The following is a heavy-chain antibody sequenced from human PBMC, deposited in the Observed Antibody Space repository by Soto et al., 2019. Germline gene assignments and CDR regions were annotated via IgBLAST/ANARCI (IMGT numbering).Heavy chain of an antibody. Sequence: QITLKESGPPLVKPTQTLTLTCTFSGFSLSTRGVGVGWIRQPPGKALEWLALIYWDDDKRYSPSLKSRLTITKDTSKNQVVLTMTNMDPVDTATYYCAHSREGYYDSSYWYFDLWGRGTLVTVSS. CDR3: AHSREGYYDSSYWYFDL. CDR1: GFSLSTRGVG. CDR2: IYWDDDK. D-gene: IGHD3-22*01. J-gene: IGHJ2*01. V-gene: IGHV2-5*02.